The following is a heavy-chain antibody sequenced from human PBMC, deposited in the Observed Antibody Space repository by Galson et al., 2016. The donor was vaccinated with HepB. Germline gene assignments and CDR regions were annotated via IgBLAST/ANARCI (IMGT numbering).Heavy chain of an antibody. Sequence: SLRLSCAASGFTFSTYWMHWVRQPPGKGLVWVSGIKSDGSDTSYADYVKGRFTISRDNAKNTLYLQMTLLRAEDTAIYYCARYFFTVTDTSGWGQGTLVTVSS. D-gene: IGHD6-19*01. J-gene: IGHJ4*02. V-gene: IGHV3-74*01. CDR1: GFTFSTYW. CDR2: IKSDGSDT. CDR3: ARYFFTVTDTSG.